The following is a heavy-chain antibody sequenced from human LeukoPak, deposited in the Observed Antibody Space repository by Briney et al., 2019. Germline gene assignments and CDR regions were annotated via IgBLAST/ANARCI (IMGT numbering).Heavy chain of an antibody. CDR3: ARDSSNARAFDY. Sequence: ASVKVSCKASGYTFTNYFIHWVRQAPGQGLEWMGIINPSGGSTSYAQKFQGTVTMTRDTSTNTVYMELSSLRSEDTAVYYCARDSSNARAFDYWGQGTLVTVSS. D-gene: IGHD4-11*01. CDR1: GYTFTNYF. J-gene: IGHJ4*02. CDR2: INPSGGST. V-gene: IGHV1-46*01.